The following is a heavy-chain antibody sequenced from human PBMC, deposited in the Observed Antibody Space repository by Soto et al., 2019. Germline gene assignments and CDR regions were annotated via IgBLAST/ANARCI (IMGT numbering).Heavy chain of an antibody. CDR3: ARRGFYNKADY. D-gene: IGHD1-20*01. J-gene: IGHJ4*02. V-gene: IGHV5-51*01. CDR2: IYPSDSDT. CDR1: GYSFTSYW. Sequence: ESLKISCKGSGYSFTSYWIGWVRQMPGKGLEWMAIIYPSDSDTRYSPSFQGQVTISADKSITTAYLQWSSLKASDTAMYYCARRGFYNKADYWGQGTLVTVSS.